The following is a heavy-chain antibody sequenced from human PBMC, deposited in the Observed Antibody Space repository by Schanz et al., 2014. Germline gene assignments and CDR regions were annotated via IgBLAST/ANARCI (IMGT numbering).Heavy chain of an antibody. CDR1: GFTFSASA. V-gene: IGHV3-30*04. CDR3: ARGIITMVRGGDVGAFEM. D-gene: IGHD3-10*01. Sequence: VQLLESGGGLVQPGGSLKLSCAASGFTFSASAMHWVRQAPGKGLEWVALISYDGSSKNHADSVQGRFTISRDNSKNALYLQMDSLRAEDTAVYYCARGIITMVRGGDVGAFEMWGEGTMGTVSS. J-gene: IGHJ3*02. CDR2: ISYDGSSK.